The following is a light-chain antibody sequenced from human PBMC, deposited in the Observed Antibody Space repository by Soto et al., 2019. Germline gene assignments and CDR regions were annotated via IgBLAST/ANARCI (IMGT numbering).Light chain of an antibody. CDR3: QTWGTGVWV. CDR2: LNSDGSH. CDR1: SGHSSYA. J-gene: IGLJ3*02. V-gene: IGLV4-69*01. Sequence: QLVLTQSPSASASLGASVKLTCTLSSGHSSYAIAWHQQQPEKGPRFLMNLNSDGSHSKGDGIPDRFSGSSSGAERYLTISSLQSEDEADYYCQTWGTGVWVFGGGTKLTVL.